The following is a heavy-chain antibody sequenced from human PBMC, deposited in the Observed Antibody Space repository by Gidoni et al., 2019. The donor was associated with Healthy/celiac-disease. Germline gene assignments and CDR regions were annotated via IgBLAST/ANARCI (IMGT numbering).Heavy chain of an antibody. Sequence: EVQLVESGGGLVKPGGSLRLSCAASGFTFSSYSMNWVRQAPGKGLEWVSSISGSSSYIYHADSVKGRFTISRDNAKNSLYLQMNSLRAEDTAVYFCARDSDYYANPKYFDHWGQGTLVTVSS. J-gene: IGHJ4*02. CDR3: ARDSDYYANPKYFDH. D-gene: IGHD3-10*01. CDR1: GFTFSSYS. CDR2: ISGSSSYI. V-gene: IGHV3-21*06.